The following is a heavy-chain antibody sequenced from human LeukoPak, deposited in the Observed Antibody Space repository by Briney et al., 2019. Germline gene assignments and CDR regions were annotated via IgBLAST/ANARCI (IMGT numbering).Heavy chain of an antibody. CDR1: GFTFSSYW. J-gene: IGHJ4*02. D-gene: IGHD5-18*01. CDR3: ARNVDTAMVLDY. Sequence: GGSLRLSCAASGFTFSSYWMHWVRQAPGKGLVWVSRINSDGSSTSYADSVKGRFTISRDNAKNTLYLQMSSLRAEDTAVYYCARNVDTAMVLDYWGQGTLVTVSS. V-gene: IGHV3-74*01. CDR2: INSDGSST.